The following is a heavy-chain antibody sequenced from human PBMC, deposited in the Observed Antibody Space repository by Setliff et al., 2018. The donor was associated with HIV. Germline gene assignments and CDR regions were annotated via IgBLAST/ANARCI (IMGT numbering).Heavy chain of an antibody. CDR2: IIPMFGTL. V-gene: IGHV1-69*05. J-gene: IGHJ3*02. D-gene: IGHD1-26*01. CDR1: GGTFSSYA. Sequence: SVKVSCKASGGTFSSYAISWVRQAPGQGLEWMGGIIPMFGTLNFAQKFQGRVTITTDESTSTAYMELNSLRSEDTAVYYCARGHSHGYGYSGSYGPFDIWGQGTMVT. CDR3: ARGHSHGYGYSGSYGPFDI.